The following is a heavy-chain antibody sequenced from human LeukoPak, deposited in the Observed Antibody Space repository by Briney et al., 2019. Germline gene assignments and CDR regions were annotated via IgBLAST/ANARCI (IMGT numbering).Heavy chain of an antibody. V-gene: IGHV4-61*02. J-gene: IGHJ4*02. D-gene: IGHD3-10*01. CDR2: IYTSGST. CDR3: ARAAADYGSGSYGY. Sequence: SQTLSLTCTVSGGSISSGSYYWSWIRQPAGKGLEWIGRIYTSGSTNYNPSLKSRVTISVDTSKNQFSLKLSSATAADTAVYYCARAAADYGSGSYGYWGQGTLVTVSS. CDR1: GGSISSGSYY.